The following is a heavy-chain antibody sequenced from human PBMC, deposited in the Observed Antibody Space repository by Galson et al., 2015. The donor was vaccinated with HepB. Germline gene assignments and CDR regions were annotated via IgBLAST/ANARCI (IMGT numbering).Heavy chain of an antibody. CDR3: ARHAYYDILTGYNAPTDY. CDR1: GYSFTSYW. CDR2: IDPSDSYT. J-gene: IGHJ4*02. D-gene: IGHD3-9*01. Sequence: SGAEVKKPGESLRISCKGSGYSFTSYWISWVRQMPGKGLEWMGRIDPSDSYTNYSPSFQGHVTISADKSISTAYLQWSSLKASDTAMYYCARHAYYDILTGYNAPTDYWGQGTLVTVSS. V-gene: IGHV5-10-1*01.